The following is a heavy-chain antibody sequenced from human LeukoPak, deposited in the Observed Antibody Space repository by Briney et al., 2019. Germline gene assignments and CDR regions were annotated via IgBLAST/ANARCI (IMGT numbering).Heavy chain of an antibody. V-gene: IGHV4-39*01. D-gene: IGHD6-19*01. CDR1: GGSISSSSYY. J-gene: IGHJ4*02. CDR2: IYYSGST. CDR3: ARLAVAGTH. Sequence: SETLSLTCTVSGGSISSSSYYWGWIRQPPGKGLEWIGSIYYSGSTYYNPSLKSRVTISVDTSKNQFSLKLSSATAADTAVYYCARLAVAGTHWGQGTLVTVSS.